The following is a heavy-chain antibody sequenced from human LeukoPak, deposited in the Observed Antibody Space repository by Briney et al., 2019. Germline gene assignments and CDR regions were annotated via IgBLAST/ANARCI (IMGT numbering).Heavy chain of an antibody. CDR3: AQDGISEREGLQH. J-gene: IGHJ1*01. CDR2: IYSGGST. Sequence: GGSLRLSCAASGFTVSSNYMSWVRQAPGKGLEWVSVIYSGGSTYYADSVKGRFTISRDNSKNTVYLQMTSLRADDTAIYYCAQDGISEREGLQHWGQGTLVTVFS. D-gene: IGHD1-1*01. V-gene: IGHV3-66*01. CDR1: GFTVSSNY.